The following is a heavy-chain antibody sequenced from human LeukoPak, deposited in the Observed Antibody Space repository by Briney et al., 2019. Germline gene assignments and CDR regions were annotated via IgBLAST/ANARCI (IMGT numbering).Heavy chain of an antibody. Sequence: SETLSLTCTVSGGSISSYYWSWIRQPPGKGLEWIGYIYYSGSTNYNPSLKSRVTISVDTSKNQFSLKLSSVTAADTAVYYCARHWGGTSSGSYLGYWGQGTLVTVSS. D-gene: IGHD3-10*01. CDR2: IYYSGST. V-gene: IGHV4-59*01. CDR3: ARHWGGTSSGSYLGY. CDR1: GGSISSYY. J-gene: IGHJ4*02.